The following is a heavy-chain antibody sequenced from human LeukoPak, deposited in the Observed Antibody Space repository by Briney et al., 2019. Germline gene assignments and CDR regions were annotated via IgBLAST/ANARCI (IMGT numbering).Heavy chain of an antibody. D-gene: IGHD3-3*01. CDR3: ASQPRYDFWSGYSAGDYFDY. J-gene: IGHJ4*02. CDR2: IIPIFGTA. Sequence: SVKVSCKASGGTFSSYAISWVRQAPGQGLEWMGGIIPIFGTANYAQKFQGRVTITTDESTSTAYMELSSLRSEDTAVYYCASQPRYDFWSGYSAGDYFDYWGQGTLVTVSS. V-gene: IGHV1-69*05. CDR1: GGTFSSYA.